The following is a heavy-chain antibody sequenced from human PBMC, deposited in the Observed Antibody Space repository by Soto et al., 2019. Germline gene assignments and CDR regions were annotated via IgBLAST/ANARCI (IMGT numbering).Heavy chain of an antibody. J-gene: IGHJ6*02. V-gene: IGHV3-21*01. CDR1: GFSLCPYS. D-gene: IGHD3-10*02. CDR2: IDDRGIYM. CDR3: AREELDYANMFRYTGLDV. Sequence: WRGLRRSCAPCGFSLCPYSVTCVHQAPGKGLEWVSSIDDRGIYMHYAGSVKGRFTVSRDNAANLVYLQMVSLRVEDTAVYYCAREELDYANMFRYTGLDVWGQGTTVAVSS.